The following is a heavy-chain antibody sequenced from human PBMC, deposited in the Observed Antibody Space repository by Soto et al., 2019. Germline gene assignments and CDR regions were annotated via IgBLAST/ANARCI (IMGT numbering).Heavy chain of an antibody. J-gene: IGHJ4*02. Sequence: GGSLRLSCAASGFTFSDYYMSWIRQAPGKGLEWVSYISSSSSYTNYADSVKGRFTISRDNAKNSLYLQMNSLRAEDTAVYYCARDSGSYSAFDYWGQGTLVTVSS. CDR2: ISSSSSYT. CDR3: ARDSGSYSAFDY. D-gene: IGHD1-26*01. CDR1: GFTFSDYY. V-gene: IGHV3-11*06.